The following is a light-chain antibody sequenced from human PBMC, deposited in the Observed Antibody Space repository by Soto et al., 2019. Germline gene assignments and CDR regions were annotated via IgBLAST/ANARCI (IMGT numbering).Light chain of an antibody. CDR3: QQSYSTPWT. J-gene: IGKJ1*01. CDR1: QSISSS. V-gene: IGKV1-39*01. CDR2: AAS. Sequence: DIQITQSPSSLSASVGDRVTITCRASQSISSSLNWYQQKPGKAPKLLIYAASSLQSGVPSRFSGSGSGTDFTLTISSLQPEDFATYYCQQSYSTPWTFGQGTKVEIK.